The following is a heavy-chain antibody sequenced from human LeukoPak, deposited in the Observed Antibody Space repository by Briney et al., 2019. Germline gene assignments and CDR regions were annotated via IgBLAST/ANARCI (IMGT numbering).Heavy chain of an antibody. CDR3: ARDVGAGTYWFDP. V-gene: IGHV3-21*06. D-gene: IGHD3-10*01. CDR1: GFNFSAYD. CDR2: ISGNSRYK. Sequence: PGGSQRISCAASGFNFSAYDMNWVRQTPEKGLEWVSSISGNSRYKYYADSERGRFSISRHNTQNTLYLDMKSLRVEDTAVYYCARDVGAGTYWFDPWGQGTRVTVSS. J-gene: IGHJ5*02.